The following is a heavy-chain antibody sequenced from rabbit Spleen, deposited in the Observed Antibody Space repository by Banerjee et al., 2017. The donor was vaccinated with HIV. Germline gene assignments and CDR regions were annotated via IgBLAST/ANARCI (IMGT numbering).Heavy chain of an antibody. Sequence: QEQLVESGGGLVQLEGSRTLTCTASGFSFGSSYYMCGVRQAPGKGLEWIGCIYTGNDNTYYASWVNGRFTISKTSSTTVTLQMTSLTVADTATYFCARADYYSGWAFSLWGQGTLVTVS. V-gene: IGHV1S45*01. J-gene: IGHJ3*01. CDR3: ARADYYSGWAFSL. CDR1: GFSFGSSYY. CDR2: IYTGNDNT. D-gene: IGHD4-1*01.